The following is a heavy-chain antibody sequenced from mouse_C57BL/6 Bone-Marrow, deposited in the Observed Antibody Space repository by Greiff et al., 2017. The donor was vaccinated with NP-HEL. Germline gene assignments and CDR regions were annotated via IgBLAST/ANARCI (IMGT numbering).Heavy chain of an antibody. J-gene: IGHJ4*01. V-gene: IGHV3-1*01. CDR3: ARGDYGNPYYAMDY. CDR1: GYSITSGYD. Sequence: EVQLVESGPGMVKPSQSLSLTCTVTGYSITSGYDWHWIRHFPGNKLEWMGYISYSGSTNYNPSLKSRISITHDTSKNHFFLKLNSVTTEDTATYYCARGDYGNPYYAMDYWGQGTSVTVSS. CDR2: ISYSGST. D-gene: IGHD2-1*01.